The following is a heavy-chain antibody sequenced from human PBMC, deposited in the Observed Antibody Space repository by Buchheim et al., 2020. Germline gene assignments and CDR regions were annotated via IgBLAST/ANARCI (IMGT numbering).Heavy chain of an antibody. CDR3: ARDVRGYSHFDY. V-gene: IGHV4-30-4*01. Sequence: QVQLQESGPGLVKPSQTLSLTCTVSGGSISSGDYYWNWIRQPPGKGLEWIGYIHYSGGTYYNPSLNSRVTLSVDPSKNQFSLKLNSVTAADTAVYYCARDVRGYSHFDYWGQGTL. J-gene: IGHJ4*02. CDR2: IHYSGGT. D-gene: IGHD5-18*01. CDR1: GGSISSGDYY.